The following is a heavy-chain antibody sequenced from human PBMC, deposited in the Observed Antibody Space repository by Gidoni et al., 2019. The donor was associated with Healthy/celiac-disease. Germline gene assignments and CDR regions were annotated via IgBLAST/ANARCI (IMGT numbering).Heavy chain of an antibody. Sequence: EVQLLESGGGLVQPGGSLRLSCAASGFTFSSYAMSWVRQAPGKGLEWVSAISGSGGSTYYADSVKGRFTISRDNSKNTLYLQMNSLRAEDTAVYYCAKGGYDSSGYYYYFDYWGQGTLVTVSS. CDR2: ISGSGGST. J-gene: IGHJ4*02. CDR3: AKGGYDSSGYYYYFDY. CDR1: GFTFSSYA. V-gene: IGHV3-23*01. D-gene: IGHD3-22*01.